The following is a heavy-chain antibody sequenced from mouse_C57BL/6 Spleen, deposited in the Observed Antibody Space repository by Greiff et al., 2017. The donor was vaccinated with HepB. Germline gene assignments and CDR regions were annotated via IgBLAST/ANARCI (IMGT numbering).Heavy chain of an antibody. J-gene: IGHJ2*01. Sequence: QVQLQKPGAGLVKPGASGKMSCKAPGSTFTSYWKTGVKQRPGQGLEWIGDIYPGSGSTNYNEKFKSKATLTVDTSSSTAYMQLSSLTSEDSAVYYCARGIYYGNYGDYWGQGTTLTVSS. CDR3: ARGIYYGNYGDY. V-gene: IGHV1-55*01. CDR1: GSTFTSYW. CDR2: IYPGSGST. D-gene: IGHD2-1*01.